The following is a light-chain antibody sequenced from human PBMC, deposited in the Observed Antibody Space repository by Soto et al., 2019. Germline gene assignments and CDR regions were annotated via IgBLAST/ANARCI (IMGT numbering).Light chain of an antibody. CDR2: SAS. V-gene: IGKV1-39*01. Sequence: DIQLTQSPSSLSASVGDRVTITCRASHSIGSYLNCDLQQPGKAPKLLIYSASSLQSGVPSRFSGSGSGTDFTLTISSLQPEDFATYYCQQGFSTRAFGHGTTLEIK. CDR3: QQGFSTRA. CDR1: HSIGSY. J-gene: IGKJ2*01.